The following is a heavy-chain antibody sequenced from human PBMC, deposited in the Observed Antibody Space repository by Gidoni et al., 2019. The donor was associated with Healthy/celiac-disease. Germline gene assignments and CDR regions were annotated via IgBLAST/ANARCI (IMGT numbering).Heavy chain of an antibody. J-gene: IGHJ4*02. V-gene: IGHV3-48*02. CDR1: GFTFSSYS. CDR3: AREDYTIFGVVIPY. D-gene: IGHD3-3*01. Sequence: EVQLVESGGGLVQPGGSLRLSCAASGFTFSSYSMNWVRQAPGKGLEWVSYISSSSSTIYYADAVKGRFTISRDNAKNSLYLQMNSLRDEDTAVYYCAREDYTIFGVVIPYWGQGTLVTVSS. CDR2: ISSSSSTI.